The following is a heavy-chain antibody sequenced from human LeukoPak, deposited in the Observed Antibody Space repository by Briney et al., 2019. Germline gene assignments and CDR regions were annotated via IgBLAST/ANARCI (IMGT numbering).Heavy chain of an antibody. CDR3: ARGPPRNVTTQKLKTWFDR. Sequence: GSVKDSCMASGYTFTGYFMHWVRPTPGQGRECMGWINPKSGGTNYAQKFQGRVTMTRDTSISTAYMEQSRLRSDDTAVYYCARGPPRNVTTQKLKTWFDRGGEGTLVTVSS. D-gene: IGHD4-11*01. CDR2: INPKSGGT. V-gene: IGHV1-2*02. J-gene: IGHJ5*02. CDR1: GYTFTGYF.